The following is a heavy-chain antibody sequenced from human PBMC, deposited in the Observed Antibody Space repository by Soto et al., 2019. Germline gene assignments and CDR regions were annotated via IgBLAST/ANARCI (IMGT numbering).Heavy chain of an antibody. CDR3: ARGRNWNGGYYYYYGMDV. CDR1: GGSFSGYY. V-gene: IGHV4-34*01. Sequence: PSETLSLTCAVYGGSFSGYYWSWIRQPPGKGLEWIGEINHSGSTNYNPSLKSRVTISVDTSKNQFSLKLSSVTAADTAVYYCARGRNWNGGYYYYYGMDVWGQGTTVTVSS. CDR2: INHSGST. D-gene: IGHD1-1*01. J-gene: IGHJ6*02.